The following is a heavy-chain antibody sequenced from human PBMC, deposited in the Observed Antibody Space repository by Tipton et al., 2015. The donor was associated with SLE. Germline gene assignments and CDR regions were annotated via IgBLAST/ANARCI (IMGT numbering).Heavy chain of an antibody. CDR2: IYNSVTI. CDR1: GDSMNSDYYY. CDR3: AREKELRHSGKGYFDL. Sequence: QVQLVQSGGGLVKPGGSLRLSCTVSGDSMNSDYYYWSWIRQPAGKGLEWIGRIYNSVTINYNPSLKSRVTISVDTAMDQLSLILTSVTAADTAVYYCAREKELRHSGKGYFDLWGRGTLVTVSS. J-gene: IGHJ2*01. V-gene: IGHV4-4*07. D-gene: IGHD1-26*01.